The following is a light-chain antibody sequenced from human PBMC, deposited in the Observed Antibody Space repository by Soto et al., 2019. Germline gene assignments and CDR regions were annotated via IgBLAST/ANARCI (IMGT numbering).Light chain of an antibody. CDR1: QSVSSSY. J-gene: IGKJ4*01. V-gene: IGKV3-20*01. CDR3: QQYGSSPLT. CDR2: GAS. Sequence: EIVLTQSPGTLSLSPGERATLSCRASQSVSSSYVAWYQQKPGQAPRLLIYGASSRATGIPDRFSGSGSGTDFTLTISRLEPEDFAVYYCQQYGSSPLTFGGGTKGEIK.